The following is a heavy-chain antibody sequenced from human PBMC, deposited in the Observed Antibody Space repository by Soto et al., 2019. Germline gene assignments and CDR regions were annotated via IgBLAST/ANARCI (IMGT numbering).Heavy chain of an antibody. CDR2: INPSGGST. Sequence: QVQLVQSGAEVEKPGASVKVSCKASGYTFTIYYVHWLRQAHGQGLEWMGIINPSGGSTSYAQRFQDRVTMTRDRSTSTVYMELNSLRSEDTAVYYCARAAAGTKSHFDYWGRGTLVTVSS. V-gene: IGHV1-46*03. CDR3: ARAAAGTKSHFDY. D-gene: IGHD6-19*01. J-gene: IGHJ4*02. CDR1: GYTFTIYY.